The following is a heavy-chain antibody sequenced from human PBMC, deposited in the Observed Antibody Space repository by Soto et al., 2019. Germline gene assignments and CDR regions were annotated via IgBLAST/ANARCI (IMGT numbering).Heavy chain of an antibody. CDR2: IYHTGGR. Sequence: PSETLSLTCFVSGDSINNTYWWSWVRQAPEKGLEWIGEIYHTGGRSYMPSLRGRITLSVDTSKNQFSLKLSSVTAADTAVYYCARDRNSGSRPDAFDIWGQGTMVTVSS. CDR3: ARDRNSGSRPDAFDI. CDR1: GDSINNTYW. V-gene: IGHV4-4*02. D-gene: IGHD1-26*01. J-gene: IGHJ3*02.